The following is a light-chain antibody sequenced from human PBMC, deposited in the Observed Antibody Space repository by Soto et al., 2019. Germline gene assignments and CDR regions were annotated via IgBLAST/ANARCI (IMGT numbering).Light chain of an antibody. CDR3: QQYSIWRT. J-gene: IGKJ1*01. CDR1: ESVSNN. Sequence: EIVMTQPPATLSLSPGERATLSCRASESVSNNLAWYQQKAGQAPRLLIYGASTRATGIPARFSGSGSGTEFTLTISSLQSEDFAVYYCQQYSIWRTFGQGTKV. CDR2: GAS. V-gene: IGKV3-15*01.